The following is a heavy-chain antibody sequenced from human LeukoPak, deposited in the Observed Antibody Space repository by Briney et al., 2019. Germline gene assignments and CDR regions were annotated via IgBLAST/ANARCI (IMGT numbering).Heavy chain of an antibody. CDR3: ARDSRQLIY. J-gene: IGHJ4*02. D-gene: IGHD6-6*01. Sequence: VRXXXGXXLEWVANIKHDGSEKYYVDSVKGRFTISRDNAKNSLYLQMNSLRAEDTAVYYCARDSRQLIYWGQGTLVTVSS. V-gene: IGHV3-7*01. CDR2: IKHDGSEK.